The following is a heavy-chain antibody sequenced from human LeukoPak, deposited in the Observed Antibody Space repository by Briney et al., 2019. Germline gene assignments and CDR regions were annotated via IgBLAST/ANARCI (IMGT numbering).Heavy chain of an antibody. CDR1: GYTFTSYY. Sequence: ASVKVSCKASGYTFTSYYMHWVRQAPEQGLEWMGIINPSGGSASYAQKFQGRVTMTKDTSTSTVYMELSSLRSEDTAVYYCARRPSYCSSTSCYRSFFDYWGQGTLVTVSS. CDR3: ARRPSYCSSTSCYRSFFDY. J-gene: IGHJ4*02. V-gene: IGHV1-46*01. CDR2: INPSGGSA. D-gene: IGHD2-2*02.